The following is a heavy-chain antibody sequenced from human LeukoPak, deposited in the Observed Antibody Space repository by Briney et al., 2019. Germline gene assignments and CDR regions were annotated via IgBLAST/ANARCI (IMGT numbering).Heavy chain of an antibody. CDR3: ARQIASAGTAGFDF. CDR2: IYYSGST. CDR1: GGSISSYY. D-gene: IGHD6-13*01. J-gene: IGHJ4*02. Sequence: SETLSLTCTVSGGSISSYYWSWIRQPPGKGLEWIGYIYYSGSTNYNPSLKSRVTISVDTSKNQFSLRLRSVTAADTAVYYCARQIASAGTAGFDFWGQGALVTVSS. V-gene: IGHV4-59*12.